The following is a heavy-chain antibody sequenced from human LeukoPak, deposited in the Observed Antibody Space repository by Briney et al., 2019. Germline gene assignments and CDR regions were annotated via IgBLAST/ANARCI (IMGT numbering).Heavy chain of an antibody. CDR1: GGSISSYY. CDR2: IYYSGST. V-gene: IGHV4-59*08. CDR3: ARHGSSWYENDYFDY. D-gene: IGHD6-13*01. Sequence: MASETLSLTCTVSGGSISSYYWSWIRQPPGKGLEWIGYIYYSGSTNYNPSLKSRVTISVDASKNQFSLKLSSVTAADTAVYYCARHGSSWYENDYFDYWGQGTLVTVSS. J-gene: IGHJ4*02.